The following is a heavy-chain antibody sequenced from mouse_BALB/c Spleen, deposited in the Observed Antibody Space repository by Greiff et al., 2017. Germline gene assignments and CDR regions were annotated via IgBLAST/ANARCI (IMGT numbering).Heavy chain of an antibody. J-gene: IGHJ4*01. CDR3: ARYGYPYAMDY. CDR1: GFTFSSYG. Sequence: EVQRVESGGDLVKPGGSLKLSCAASGFTFSSYGMSWVRQTPDKRLEWVATISSGGSYTYYPDSVKGRFTISRDNAKNTLYLQMSSLKSEDTAMYYCARYGYPYAMDYWGQGTSVTVSS. CDR2: ISSGGSYT. V-gene: IGHV5-6*01. D-gene: IGHD2-2*01.